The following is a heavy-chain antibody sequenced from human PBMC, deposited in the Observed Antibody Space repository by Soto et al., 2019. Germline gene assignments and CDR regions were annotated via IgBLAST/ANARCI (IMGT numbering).Heavy chain of an antibody. V-gene: IGHV4-30-2*01. CDR2: MYHSGST. CDR1: GGSISGGGYS. CDR3: ARDPIAAAGPAKRFDP. Sequence: SETLSLTCAVSGGSISGGGYSWSWIRQPPGKGLEWIGYMYHSGSTYYNPSLKSRVTISRDNAKNSLYLQMNSLRAEDTAVYYCARDPIAAAGPAKRFDPWGQGTLVTVS. J-gene: IGHJ5*02. D-gene: IGHD6-13*01.